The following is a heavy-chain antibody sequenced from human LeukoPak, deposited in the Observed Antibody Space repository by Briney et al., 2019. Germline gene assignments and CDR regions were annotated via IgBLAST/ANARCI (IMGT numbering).Heavy chain of an antibody. V-gene: IGHV3-48*01. J-gene: IGHJ5*02. D-gene: IGHD3-3*01. CDR2: ISSRSNTI. CDR1: GFTFSTYS. CDR3: ARDPSQFLEPHWLDP. Sequence: SGGPLRLSCAASGFTFSTYSMYWVRQAPGKGLEWVSYISSRSNTIYYANSVRGRFTISRDNAKNSLYLQMNSLRVEDTAVYYCARDPSQFLEPHWLDPWGQGTLVTVSS.